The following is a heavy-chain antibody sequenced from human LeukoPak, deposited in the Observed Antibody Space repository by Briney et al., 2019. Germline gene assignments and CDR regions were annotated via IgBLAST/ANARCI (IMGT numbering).Heavy chain of an antibody. D-gene: IGHD7-27*01. CDR3: AREEANWGSPFDS. J-gene: IGHJ4*02. V-gene: IGHV1-18*01. CDR1: GYTFSSYG. Sequence: ASVKVSCKASGYTFSSYGISWVRQAPGQGLEWMGWISVYNGNTNYAQTFQGRVTMTTDTSTSTAYMEVRSLRSDDTAVYYCAREEANWGSPFDSWGQGTLVTVSS. CDR2: ISVYNGNT.